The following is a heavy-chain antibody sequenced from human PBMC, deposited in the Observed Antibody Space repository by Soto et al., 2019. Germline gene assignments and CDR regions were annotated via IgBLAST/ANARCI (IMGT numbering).Heavy chain of an antibody. CDR3: ARRERYYGSPGWFDP. CDR1: GGSISSFAYY. J-gene: IGHJ5*02. V-gene: IGHV4-39*01. Sequence: SETLSLTCTVSGGSISSFAYYWGWIRQPPGKGLEWIGTVYYNENTYYNPSLKSRVTISVDTAKNQFSLNLRSVTAADTAIYFCARRERYYGSPGWFDPWGQGTLVTVSS. CDR2: VYYNENT. D-gene: IGHD3-10*01.